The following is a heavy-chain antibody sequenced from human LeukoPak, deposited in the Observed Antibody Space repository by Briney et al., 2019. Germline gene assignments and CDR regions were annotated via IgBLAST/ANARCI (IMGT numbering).Heavy chain of an antibody. CDR2: ISHDGSEK. CDR3: AKKVVVGATSPYSDFQD. Sequence: GGSLRLSCVTSGFSFSNYGMHWVRQAPGKGLEWAAVISHDGSEKYYADPVKGRFTISRDNSKNTLYLQMNSPRAEDTALYYCAKKVVVGATSPYSDFQDWGQGTLVTVSS. V-gene: IGHV3-30*18. J-gene: IGHJ1*01. D-gene: IGHD1-26*01. CDR1: GFSFSNYG.